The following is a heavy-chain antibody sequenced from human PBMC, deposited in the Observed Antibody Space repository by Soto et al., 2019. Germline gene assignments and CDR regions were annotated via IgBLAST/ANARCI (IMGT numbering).Heavy chain of an antibody. V-gene: IGHV4-61*01. CDR2: VENSGST. J-gene: IGHJ5*02. D-gene: IGHD2-21*01. Sequence: AATLSVTCIVRGGSVSFETYYRSWIRQTPGKGLEWIGNVENSGSTKYNPSLKSRVTISVDTSKNQLSLKLSSVTGADTAVYYCARERGDSHWIDPWGQGTMVTVSS. CDR1: GGSVSFETYY. CDR3: ARERGDSHWIDP.